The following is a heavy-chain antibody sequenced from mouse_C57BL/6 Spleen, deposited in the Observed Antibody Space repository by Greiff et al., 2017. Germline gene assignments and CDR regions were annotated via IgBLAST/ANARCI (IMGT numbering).Heavy chain of an antibody. Sequence: QVHVKQPGAELVKPGASVKLSCKASGYTFTSYWMHWVKQRPGQGLEWIGMIHPNSGSTNYNEKFKSKATLTVDKSSSTAYMQLSSLTSEDSAVYYCARSPYYYGSAWFAYWGQGTLVTVSA. D-gene: IGHD1-1*01. CDR1: GYTFTSYW. CDR3: ARSPYYYGSAWFAY. J-gene: IGHJ3*01. CDR2: IHPNSGST. V-gene: IGHV1-64*01.